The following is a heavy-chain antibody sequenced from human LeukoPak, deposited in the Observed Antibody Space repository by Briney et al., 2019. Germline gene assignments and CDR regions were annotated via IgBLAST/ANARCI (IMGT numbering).Heavy chain of an antibody. V-gene: IGHV3-21*01. Sequence: GGSLRLSCAASGFTFSSYSMNWVRQAPGKGLEWVSSISSSSSYIYYADSVKGRFTISRDNAKNSLYLQMNSLRAEDTAVYYCARLYYDSSGYPSPLDYWGQGTLVTVSS. CDR1: GFTFSSYS. CDR2: ISSSSSYI. CDR3: ARLYYDSSGYPSPLDY. D-gene: IGHD3-22*01. J-gene: IGHJ4*02.